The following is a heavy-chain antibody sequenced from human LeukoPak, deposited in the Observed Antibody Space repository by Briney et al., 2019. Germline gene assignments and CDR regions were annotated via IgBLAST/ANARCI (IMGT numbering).Heavy chain of an antibody. V-gene: IGHV3-15*01. CDR1: GFTFRKDW. CDR2: IKSKTDGGTT. CDR3: TTEDYGDYVPDY. Sequence: GGSLRLSCAASGFTFRKDWMSWVRQAPGKGLEWVGQIKSKTDGGTTDYAAPVKGRFTISRDDSKNSLYLLMNSLKTEDTAVYYCTTEDYGDYVPDYWGQGTLVTVSS. D-gene: IGHD4-17*01. J-gene: IGHJ4*02.